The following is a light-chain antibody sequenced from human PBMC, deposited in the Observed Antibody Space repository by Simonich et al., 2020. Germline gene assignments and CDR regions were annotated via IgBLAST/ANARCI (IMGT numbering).Light chain of an antibody. V-gene: IGLV2-8*01. Sequence: QSALTQPPSASGSPGQSVTISCTGTGSDVGGYNYVSWYQQHPGKAPKLMIYEVSKRPSGVPDRSSGSKSGNTASLTVSGLQAEDEADYYCSSYAGSNNLGFGGGTKLTVL. CDR2: EVS. CDR3: SSYAGSNNLG. CDR1: GSDVGGYNY. J-gene: IGLJ3*02.